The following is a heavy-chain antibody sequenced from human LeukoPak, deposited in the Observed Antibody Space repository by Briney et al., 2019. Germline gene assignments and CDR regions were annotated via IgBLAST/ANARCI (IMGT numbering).Heavy chain of an antibody. CDR1: GGSISSSSYY. V-gene: IGHV4-39*07. D-gene: IGHD6-13*01. J-gene: IGHJ5*02. CDR2: INHSGST. Sequence: SETLSLTCTVSGGSISSSSYYWGWIRQPPGKGLEWIGEINHSGSTNYNPSLKSRVTISVDTSKNQFSLKLSSVTAADTAVYYCARRGQQLVLFLYGRNWFDPWGQGTLVTVSS. CDR3: ARRGQQLVLFLYGRNWFDP.